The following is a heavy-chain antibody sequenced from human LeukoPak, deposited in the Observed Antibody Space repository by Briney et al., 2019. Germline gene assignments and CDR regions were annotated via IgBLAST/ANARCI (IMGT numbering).Heavy chain of an antibody. V-gene: IGHV3-53*01. CDR3: AREAQNSGYDSRDYYFDY. CDR1: GFTVSSNY. Sequence: PGGSLRLSCAASGFTVSSNYMSWVRQAPGKGLEWVSVIYSGGSTYYADSVKGRFTISRDSSKNTLYLQMNSLRAEDTAVYYCAREAQNSGYDSRDYYFDYWGQGTLVTVSS. D-gene: IGHD5-12*01. J-gene: IGHJ4*02. CDR2: IYSGGST.